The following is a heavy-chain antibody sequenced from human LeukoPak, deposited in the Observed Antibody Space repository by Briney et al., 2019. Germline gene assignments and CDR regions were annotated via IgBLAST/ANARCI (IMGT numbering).Heavy chain of an antibody. J-gene: IGHJ4*02. Sequence: PGGSLRLSCAASGFMFSSSGMHWVRQAPGKGLEWVAVIWYDGSNKYSADSVKGRFTISRDNSKNALYLQMNSLRAEDTAVYYCARDGGTSHFDYWGQGTLVSVS. CDR2: IWYDGSNK. V-gene: IGHV3-33*01. CDR3: ARDGGTSHFDY. D-gene: IGHD4-23*01. CDR1: GFMFSSSG.